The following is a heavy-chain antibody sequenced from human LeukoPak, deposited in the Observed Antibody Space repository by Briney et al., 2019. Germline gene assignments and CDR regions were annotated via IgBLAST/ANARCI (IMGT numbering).Heavy chain of an antibody. J-gene: IGHJ3*01. Sequence: SGGSLRLSCAASGFTFSSYAMSWVRQAPGRGLEWVAAVEFDGSDEYYADSVKGRFTISRDNHMNTLYLQLNSLRVEDTAVYYCAKKTCGGRCAGVFDFWGQGTMVTVSS. CDR2: VEFDGSDE. CDR3: AKKTCGGRCAGVFDF. V-gene: IGHV3-30-3*01. CDR1: GFTFSSYA. D-gene: IGHD2-21*01.